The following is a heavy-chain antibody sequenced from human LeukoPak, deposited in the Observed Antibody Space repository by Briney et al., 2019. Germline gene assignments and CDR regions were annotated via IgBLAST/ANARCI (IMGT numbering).Heavy chain of an antibody. V-gene: IGHV3-30-3*01. CDR2: ISYDGSNK. D-gene: IGHD6-13*01. J-gene: IGHJ4*02. Sequence: PGGSLRLSCAASGFTFSSYAMHWVRRAPGKGLEWVAVISYDGSNKYYADSVKGRFTISRDNSKNTLYLQMNSLRAEDTAVYYCARDLTPGIAAAGIPIPDYWGQGTLVTVSS. CDR1: GFTFSSYA. CDR3: ARDLTPGIAAAGIPIPDY.